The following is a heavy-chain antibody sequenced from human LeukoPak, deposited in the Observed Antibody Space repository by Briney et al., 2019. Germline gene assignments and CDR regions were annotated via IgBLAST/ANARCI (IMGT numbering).Heavy chain of an antibody. J-gene: IGHJ6*02. Sequence: GASVKVSCKASGYTFTSHGITWVRQAPGQGLEWMGWISAYNGNTNYAQKLQGRVTMTTDTSTSTAYMELRSLRSDDTAVYYCARDEPEDKLRSLDVWGQGTTVTVSS. CDR2: ISAYNGNT. CDR1: GYTFTSHG. V-gene: IGHV1-18*01. D-gene: IGHD3-3*01. CDR3: ARDEPEDKLRSLDV.